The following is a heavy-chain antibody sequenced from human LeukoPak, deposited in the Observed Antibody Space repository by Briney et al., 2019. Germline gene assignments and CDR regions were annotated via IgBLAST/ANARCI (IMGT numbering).Heavy chain of an antibody. Sequence: TGGSLRLSCEASGFEFRGSFMSWIRQAPGKGLGWVSYISTSGSTKFDADSVKGRFTISRDNAKNSLYLQMNSLRVEDTAVYSCAREGVTGAFFVWGQGTLVTVSS. D-gene: IGHD2-21*02. CDR1: GFEFRGSF. V-gene: IGHV3-11*04. CDR2: ISTSGSTK. CDR3: AREGVTGAFFV. J-gene: IGHJ4*02.